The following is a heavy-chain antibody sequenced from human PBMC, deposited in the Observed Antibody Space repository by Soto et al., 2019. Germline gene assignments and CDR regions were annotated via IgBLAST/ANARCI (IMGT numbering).Heavy chain of an antibody. CDR2: ISADNGNT. CDR1: GYTFTSYA. J-gene: IGHJ4*02. V-gene: IGHV1-3*01. CDR3: ARESPPADY. Sequence: ASVKVSCKASGYTFTSYAIHWVRQAPGQRLEWMGWISADNGNTKYAQKLQGRVTLTTDTSTSTAYMELRSLRSDDTAVYYCARESPPADYWGQGTLVTVSS.